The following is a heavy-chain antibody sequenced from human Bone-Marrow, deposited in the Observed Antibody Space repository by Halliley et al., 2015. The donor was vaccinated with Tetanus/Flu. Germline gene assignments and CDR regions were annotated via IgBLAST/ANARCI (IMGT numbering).Heavy chain of an antibody. CDR2: FIPTLGTT. D-gene: IGHD3-10*01. Sequence: QLVQSGAEVKTSGSSVKVSCKTSGGPFSNYALSWVRQAPGQGLEWLGWFIPTLGTTDYAQTFQGRVTFTADESTGTVYMEVSGLTSEDTAVYYCGTPRDTHFGRAFDVWGQGTLVTVSS. V-gene: IGHV1-69*11. CDR3: GTPRDTHFGRAFDV. CDR1: GGPFSNYA. J-gene: IGHJ3*01.